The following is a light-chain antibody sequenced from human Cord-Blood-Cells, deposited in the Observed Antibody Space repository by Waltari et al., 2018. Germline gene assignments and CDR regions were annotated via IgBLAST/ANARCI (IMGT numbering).Light chain of an antibody. CDR3: SSYTSSSTYWV. CDR1: SSDVGGYNY. CDR2: DVS. J-gene: IGLJ3*02. Sequence: QSALTQPASVSGSPGQSITISCTGTSSDVGGYNYVSWYQQHPGKAPKLMIYDVSKRPSGVSYRFSGSKSGNTASLAISWLQAEDEADYYCSSYTSSSTYWVFGGGTKLTVL. V-gene: IGLV2-14*01.